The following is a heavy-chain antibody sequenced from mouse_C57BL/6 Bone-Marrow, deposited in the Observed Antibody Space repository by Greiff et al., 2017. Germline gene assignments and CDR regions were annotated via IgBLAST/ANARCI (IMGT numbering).Heavy chain of an antibody. D-gene: IGHD1-1*01. Sequence: VQLQQPGAELVKPGASVKLSCKASGYTFTSYWMHWVKQRPGRGLEWIGRIDPNSGGTKYNEKFKSKATLTVDKPSSTAYLKLSSLTSADSAVYYCARTRITTVAYFDYWGQGTTLTVSS. CDR3: ARTRITTVAYFDY. J-gene: IGHJ2*01. V-gene: IGHV1-72*01. CDR1: GYTFTSYW. CDR2: IDPNSGGT.